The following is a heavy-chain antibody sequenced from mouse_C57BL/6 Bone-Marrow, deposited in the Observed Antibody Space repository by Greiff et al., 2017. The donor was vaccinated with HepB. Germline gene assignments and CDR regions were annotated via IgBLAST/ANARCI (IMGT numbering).Heavy chain of an antibody. V-gene: IGHV5-12*01. Sequence: EVKLMESGGGLVQPGGSLKLSCAASGFTFSDYYMYWVRQTPEKRLEWVAYISNGGGSTYYPDTVKGRFTISRDNAKNTLYLQMSRLKSEDTAMYYCARLGPYWGQGTLVTVSA. CDR2: ISNGGGST. CDR1: GFTFSDYY. CDR3: ARLGPY. J-gene: IGHJ3*01.